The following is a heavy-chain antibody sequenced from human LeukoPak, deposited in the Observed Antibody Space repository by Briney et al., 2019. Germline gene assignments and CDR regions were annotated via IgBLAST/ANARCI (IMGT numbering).Heavy chain of an antibody. J-gene: IGHJ5*02. D-gene: IGHD3-3*01. V-gene: IGHV4-61*02. CDR3: ARRHRFLEGLDWFDP. CDR1: GGSISSGSYY. CDR2: IYTSGST. Sequence: PSETLSLTCTVSGGSISSGSYYWSWIRQPAGKGLEWIGRIYTSGSTNYNPSLKSRVTISVDTSKNQFSLKLSSVTAADTAVYYCARRHRFLEGLDWFDPWGQGTLVTVSS.